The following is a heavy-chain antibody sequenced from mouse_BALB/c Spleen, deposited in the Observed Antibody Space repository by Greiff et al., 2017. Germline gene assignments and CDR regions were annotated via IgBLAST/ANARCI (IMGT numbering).Heavy chain of an antibody. D-gene: IGHD1-1*01. CDR1: GYTFTDYE. J-gene: IGHJ4*01. V-gene: IGHV1-15*01. CDR2: IDPETGGT. Sequence: QVQLQQSGAELVRPGASVTLSCKASGYTFTDYEMHWVKQTPVHGLEWIGAIDPETGGTAYNQKFKGKATLTADKSSSTAYMELRSLTSEDSAVYYCTRRGYGSSYAMDYWGQGTSVTVSS. CDR3: TRRGYGSSYAMDY.